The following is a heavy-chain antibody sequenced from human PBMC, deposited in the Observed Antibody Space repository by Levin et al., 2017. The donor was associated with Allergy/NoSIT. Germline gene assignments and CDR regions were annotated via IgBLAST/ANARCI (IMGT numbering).Heavy chain of an antibody. V-gene: IGHV3-21*01. CDR3: AREVSLTGFYNRLHFDY. D-gene: IGHD3-9*01. J-gene: IGHJ4*02. CDR2: ISSSGTYI. Sequence: GESLKISCAASGITFSGYTMNWVRQAPGKGLEWVSSISSSGTYIYYADSVKGRFTISRDTAKDSLYLLMHSLRAEDTAVYYCAREVSLTGFYNRLHFDYWGQGTLVTVSS. CDR1: GITFSGYT.